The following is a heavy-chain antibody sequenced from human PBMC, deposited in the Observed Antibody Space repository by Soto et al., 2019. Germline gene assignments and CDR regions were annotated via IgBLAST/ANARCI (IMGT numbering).Heavy chain of an antibody. Sequence: ASVKVSCKTSGYTFTSYDINWVRQATRQGLEWMGWMNPNSGNTGYAQKFQGRVTMTRNTSISTAYMELSSLRSEDTAVYYCARGLSIAYPAAYGDYHTPNWFDPWGQGTLVTVSS. CDR1: GYTFTSYD. D-gene: IGHD4-17*01. V-gene: IGHV1-8*01. CDR2: MNPNSGNT. J-gene: IGHJ5*02. CDR3: ARGLSIAYPAAYGDYHTPNWFDP.